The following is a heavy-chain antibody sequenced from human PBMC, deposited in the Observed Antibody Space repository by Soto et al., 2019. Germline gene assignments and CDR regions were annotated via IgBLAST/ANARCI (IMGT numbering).Heavy chain of an antibody. V-gene: IGHV1-69*06. D-gene: IGHD1-26*01. CDR2: IIPIFGTA. Sequence: QVQLVQSGAEVKKPGSSVKVSCKASGGTFSSYAISWVRQAPGQGLEWMGGIIPIFGTANYAQKFQGRVKLTGEIPTGKAYRGRRSLNLGDRAVYYCARGGGVGATTGWDWGQGTLVTVSS. J-gene: IGHJ4*02. CDR3: ARGGGVGATTGWD. CDR1: GGTFSSYA.